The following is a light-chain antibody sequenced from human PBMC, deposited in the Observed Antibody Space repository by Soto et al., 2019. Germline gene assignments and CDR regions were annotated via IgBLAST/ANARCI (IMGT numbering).Light chain of an antibody. Sequence: EIVLTQSPGTLSLSPGERATLSCRASQSVSSSYLAWYQQKPGQAPRLLIYGASSRATGIPDRFSGSGSGTDFTLPISRLEPEEFAVYYCQQYGSSLIFTFGPGTKVDIK. CDR3: QQYGSSLIFT. J-gene: IGKJ3*01. CDR2: GAS. V-gene: IGKV3-20*01. CDR1: QSVSSSY.